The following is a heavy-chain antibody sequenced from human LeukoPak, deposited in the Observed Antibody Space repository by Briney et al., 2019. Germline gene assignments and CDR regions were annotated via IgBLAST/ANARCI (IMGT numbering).Heavy chain of an antibody. CDR2: ISYDGSNK. J-gene: IGHJ6*04. CDR3: ARGGAAAGPGGPYYYGMDV. CDR1: GFTFSSYA. V-gene: IGHV3-30*04. D-gene: IGHD6-13*01. Sequence: GRSLRPSCAASGFTFSSYAMHWVRQAPGKGLEWVAVISYDGSNKYYADSVKGRFTISRDNSKNTLYLQMNSLRAEDTAVYYCARGGAAAGPGGPYYYGMDVWGKGTTVTVSS.